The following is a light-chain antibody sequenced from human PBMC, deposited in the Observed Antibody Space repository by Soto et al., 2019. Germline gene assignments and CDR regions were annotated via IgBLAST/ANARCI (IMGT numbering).Light chain of an antibody. J-gene: IGKJ1*01. CDR3: QQYNTYPWT. CDR1: QSISSW. V-gene: IGKV1-5*03. CDR2: KAS. Sequence: DIQMTQSPSTLSASVGDRVTITCRASQSISSWLAWYQQIPGKAPKVLIYKASTLASGVPSRFSGSGSGTEFTLTISSLQPDDFATYYCQQYNTYPWTFGQGTKVDIK.